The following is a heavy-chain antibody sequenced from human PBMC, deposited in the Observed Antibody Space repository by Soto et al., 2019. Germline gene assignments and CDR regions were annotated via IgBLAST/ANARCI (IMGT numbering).Heavy chain of an antibody. CDR2: ITGSGDYT. J-gene: IGHJ4*02. Sequence: PGGSLRLSCAASGITFSNSVITWVRQAPGKGLEWVSVITGSGDYTYFADFAKGRFTISRDNSKNTVFLQMNSLGAEDTAVYYCARNSLDCTKAACYFDWGQGTLVTVSS. V-gene: IGHV3-23*01. CDR1: GITFSNSV. D-gene: IGHD2-8*01. CDR3: ARNSLDCTKAACYFD.